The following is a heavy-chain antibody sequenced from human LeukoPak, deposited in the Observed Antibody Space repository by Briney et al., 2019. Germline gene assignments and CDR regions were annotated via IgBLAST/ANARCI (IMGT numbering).Heavy chain of an antibody. D-gene: IGHD6-25*01. CDR3: ARYGFSSVWQGGWHAFDI. Sequence: GASVKVSCKASGYTFTSYYVHWVRQAPGQGLGWMGIINPTSGDTDYAQNFRGRVTMTRDMSTSTVYMELSSLRSEDTAVYYCARYGFSSVWQGGWHAFDIWGLGTMVTVSS. CDR2: INPTSGDT. CDR1: GYTFTSYY. J-gene: IGHJ3*02. V-gene: IGHV1-46*01.